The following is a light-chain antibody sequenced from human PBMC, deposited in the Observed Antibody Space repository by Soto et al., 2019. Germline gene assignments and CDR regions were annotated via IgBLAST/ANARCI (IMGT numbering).Light chain of an antibody. CDR2: DVS. V-gene: IGLV2-14*01. CDR1: SSDVGGYNY. J-gene: IGLJ2*01. Sequence: QSALTQPASVSGSPGQSITISCTGISSDVGGYNYVSWYQQHPGKAPKLMIYDVSNRPSGVSNRFSGSKSGNTASLTISGLQAEDEADYYCSSYTSSSTLGHVVFGGGTKLTVL. CDR3: SSYTSSSTLGHVV.